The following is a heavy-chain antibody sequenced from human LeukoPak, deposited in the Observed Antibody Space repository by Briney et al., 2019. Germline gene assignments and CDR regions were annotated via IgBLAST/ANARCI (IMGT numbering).Heavy chain of an antibody. CDR3: AREGSYGDWGQGFDY. J-gene: IGHJ4*02. CDR2: IKQDGSEK. D-gene: IGHD4-17*01. Sequence: GGSLRLSCAASGFTFSSYWMSWVRQAPGKGLEWVANIKQDGSEKYYVDSVKGRFTISRDNAKNSLYLQMNGLRAEDTAVYYCAREGSYGDWGQGFDYWGQGTLVTVSS. V-gene: IGHV3-7*01. CDR1: GFTFSSYW.